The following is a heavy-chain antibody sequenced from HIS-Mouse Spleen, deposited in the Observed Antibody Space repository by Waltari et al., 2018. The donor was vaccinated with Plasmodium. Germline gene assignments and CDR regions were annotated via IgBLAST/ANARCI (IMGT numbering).Heavy chain of an antibody. CDR3: AKDRRSSSWYVDY. D-gene: IGHD6-13*01. V-gene: IGHV3-30*18. Sequence: QLKLVESGGGVVQRGRSLRLSRAASGFPFSSSGMHRVRQAPGKGLEWVAVISYDGSNKYYADSVKGRFTISRDNSKNTLYLQMNSLRAEDTAVYYCAKDRRSSSWYVDYWGQGTLVTVSS. CDR1: GFPFSSSG. CDR2: ISYDGSNK. J-gene: IGHJ4*02.